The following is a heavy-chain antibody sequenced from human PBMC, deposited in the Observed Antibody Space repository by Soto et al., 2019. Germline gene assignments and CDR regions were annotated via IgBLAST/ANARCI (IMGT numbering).Heavy chain of an antibody. J-gene: IGHJ4*02. V-gene: IGHV3-15*07. CDR1: GFTFSNAW. CDR2: IKSKTDGGTT. CDR3: TRDYYDSSETLRDY. Sequence: GGSLRLSCAASGFTFSNAWMNWVRQAPGKGLEWVGRIKSKTDGGTTDYAAPVKGRFTISRDDSKNTLYLQMNSLKTEDTAVYYCTRDYYDSSETLRDYWGQGTLVTVSS. D-gene: IGHD3-22*01.